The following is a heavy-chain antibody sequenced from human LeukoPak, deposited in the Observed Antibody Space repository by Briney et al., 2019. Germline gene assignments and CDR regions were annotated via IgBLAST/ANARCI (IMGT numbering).Heavy chain of an antibody. V-gene: IGHV3-11*01. D-gene: IGHD6-13*01. CDR3: AREGLGSSSWYPTPAPY. CDR1: GFTFNDYD. J-gene: IGHJ4*02. CDR2: ISRSGSTI. Sequence: PGGSLRLSCAASGFTFNDYDMHWIRQAPGKGLEWVSYISRSGSTIYYADSVKGRFTISRDNAKNSLYLQMNSLRAEDPAVYSCAREGLGSSSWYPTPAPYWGQETLVTVSS.